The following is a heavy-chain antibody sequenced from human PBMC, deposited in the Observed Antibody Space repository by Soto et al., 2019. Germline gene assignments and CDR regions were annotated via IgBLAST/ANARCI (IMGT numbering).Heavy chain of an antibody. V-gene: IGHV4-30-2*01. CDR2: IYHSGST. D-gene: IGHD4-17*01. CDR1: GGSISSGGYS. CDR3: ASGLVTTLHY. J-gene: IGHJ4*02. Sequence: TSETLSLTCAFSGGSISSGGYSLSWIRQPPGKGLEWIGYIYHSGSTSYNPSLKSRVTISVDRSKNQFSLKLSSVTAADTAVYYCASGLVTTLHYWGQGTLVTVSS.